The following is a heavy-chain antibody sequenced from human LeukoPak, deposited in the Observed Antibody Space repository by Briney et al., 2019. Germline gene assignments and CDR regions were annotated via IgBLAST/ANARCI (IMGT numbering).Heavy chain of an antibody. D-gene: IGHD7-27*01. J-gene: IGHJ4*02. CDR1: GYSFANYW. V-gene: IGHV5-51*01. CDR3: ARHNNWGSDY. CDR2: IHPGNSDT. Sequence: GESLKISCKDSGYSFANYWIGWVRQMPRKGLEWMGIIHPGNSDTKYSPSFQGQVTISADRSISTAYLQWGSLKASDTAVYYCARHNNWGSDYWGQGALVTVSS.